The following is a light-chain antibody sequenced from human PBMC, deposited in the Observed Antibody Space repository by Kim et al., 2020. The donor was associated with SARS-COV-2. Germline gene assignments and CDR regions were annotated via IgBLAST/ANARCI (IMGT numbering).Light chain of an antibody. CDR3: QQYGRSSYT. V-gene: IGKV3-20*01. Sequence: LSPGERATLSCRARQSVSSNYLAWYQQKPGQAPRLLIHGASSRATGIPDGFSGSGSGTDFTLTISRLEPEDFAVYYCQQYGRSSYTFGQGTKLEIK. CDR1: QSVSSNY. J-gene: IGKJ2*01. CDR2: GAS.